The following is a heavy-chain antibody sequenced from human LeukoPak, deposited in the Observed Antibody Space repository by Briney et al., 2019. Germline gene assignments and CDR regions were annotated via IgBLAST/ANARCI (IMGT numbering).Heavy chain of an antibody. J-gene: IGHJ4*02. V-gene: IGHV3-64D*09. CDR1: GFTFSSFA. CDR3: VKGRWLQFSPYYFDY. Sequence: GGSLRLSCSASGFTFSSFAMHWVRQAPGKGLEYVLAISTNGGSTYYADSVKARFTISRDNSRNTLYLQMSSLRAEDTAVYYCVKGRWLQFSPYYFDYWGQGTLVTVFS. CDR2: ISTNGGST. D-gene: IGHD5-24*01.